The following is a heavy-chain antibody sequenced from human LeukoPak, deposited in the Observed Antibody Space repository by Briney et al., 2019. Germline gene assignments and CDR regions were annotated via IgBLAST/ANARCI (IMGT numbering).Heavy chain of an antibody. D-gene: IGHD2-15*01. V-gene: IGHV1-8*03. Sequence: GASVKVSYKASGFTFTNYGLSWVRQAPGQGLEWMGWMNPNSGSTGYAQKFQGRVTFSRDTSMSTAFMELSSLTSEDTAVYYCARDQYCSGGSCYSNYYGMDVWGQGTTVTVSS. CDR2: MNPNSGST. CDR1: GFTFTNYG. CDR3: ARDQYCSGGSCYSNYYGMDV. J-gene: IGHJ6*02.